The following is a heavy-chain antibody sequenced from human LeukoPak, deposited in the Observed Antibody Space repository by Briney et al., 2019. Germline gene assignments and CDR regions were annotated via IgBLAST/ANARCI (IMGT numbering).Heavy chain of an antibody. J-gene: IGHJ5*02. CDR3: AREGDGSYAWFDP. V-gene: IGHV3-48*01. CDR1: GFTFSSSD. D-gene: IGHD1-26*01. CDR2: ISGTSSTI. Sequence: LSGGSLRLSCAASGFTFSSSDMNWVRQAPGKGLEWVSYISGTSSTIYYRDSVKGRFTISRDNAKNSLFLQMNSLRAEDTAVYYCAREGDGSYAWFDPWGQGTLVTVSS.